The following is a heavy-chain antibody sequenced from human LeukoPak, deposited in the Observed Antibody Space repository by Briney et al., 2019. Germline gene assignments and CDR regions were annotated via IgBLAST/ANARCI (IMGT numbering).Heavy chain of an antibody. CDR2: MNPNSGNT. J-gene: IGHJ4*02. CDR3: ARGGAYCSGGSCYSDY. Sequence: ASVKVSCKASGGTFTSYDINWVRQATGQGLEWMGWMNPNSGNTGYAQKFQGRVTMTRNTSISTAYMELSSLRSEDTAVYYCARGGAYCSGGSCYSDYWGQGTLVTVSS. CDR1: GGTFTSYD. V-gene: IGHV1-8*01. D-gene: IGHD2-15*01.